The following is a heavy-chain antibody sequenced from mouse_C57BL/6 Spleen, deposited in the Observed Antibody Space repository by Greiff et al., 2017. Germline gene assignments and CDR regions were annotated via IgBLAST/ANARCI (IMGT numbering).Heavy chain of an antibody. V-gene: IGHV2-2*01. CDR3: ARIGIDYYGSSYVYYAMDY. Sequence: QVQLQQSGPGLVQPSQSLSITCTVSGFSLTSYGVHWVRQSPGKGLEWLGVIWSGGSTDYNAAFISRLSISKDNSKSQVFFKMNSLQADDTAIYYCARIGIDYYGSSYVYYAMDYWGQGTSVTVSS. J-gene: IGHJ4*01. D-gene: IGHD1-1*01. CDR1: GFSLTSYG. CDR2: IWSGGST.